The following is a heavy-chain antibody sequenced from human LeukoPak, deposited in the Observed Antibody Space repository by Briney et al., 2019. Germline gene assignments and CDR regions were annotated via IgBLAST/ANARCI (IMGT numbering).Heavy chain of an antibody. J-gene: IGHJ4*02. V-gene: IGHV1-18*04. Sequence: WASVKVSCKAFGYTFTSYGISWVRQAPGQGLEWMGWISAYNGNTNYAQKLQGRVTMTTDTSTSTAYMELRSPRSDDTAVYYCARVFTMVRGVITFDYWGQGTLVTVSS. D-gene: IGHD3-10*01. CDR1: GYTFTSYG. CDR2: ISAYNGNT. CDR3: ARVFTMVRGVITFDY.